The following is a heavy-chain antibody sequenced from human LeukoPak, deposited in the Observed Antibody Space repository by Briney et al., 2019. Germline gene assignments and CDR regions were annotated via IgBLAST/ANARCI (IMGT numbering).Heavy chain of an antibody. CDR2: ISGSSSYI. V-gene: IGHV3-21*04. J-gene: IGHJ4*02. D-gene: IGHD1-26*01. CDR1: GFTFSSYR. Sequence: GGSLRLSCAASGFTFSSYRINWVRQAPGKGLEWVSTISGSSSYIYYADSVKGRFSISRDNAKYSVYLQMNSLRAEDTAVYYCANLQAWELPFDYWGQGTLVTVSS. CDR3: ANLQAWELPFDY.